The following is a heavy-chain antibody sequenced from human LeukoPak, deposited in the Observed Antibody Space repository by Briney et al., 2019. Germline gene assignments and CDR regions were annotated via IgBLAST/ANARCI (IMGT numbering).Heavy chain of an antibody. CDR1: GFTFSDDS. CDR2: ISRRSRHV. D-gene: IGHD1-1*01. J-gene: IGHJ1*01. V-gene: IGHV3-21*01. Sequence: TGGSLRLSCTASGFTFSDDSMNWVRQAPGKGLEWVSSISRRSRHVYYAGSVKGRFTISRDNAWNSLYLQMNSLRAEDMAVYFCVRDLLGSGSTTAYLHHWGQGTLVTVSS. CDR3: VRDLLGSGSTTAYLHH.